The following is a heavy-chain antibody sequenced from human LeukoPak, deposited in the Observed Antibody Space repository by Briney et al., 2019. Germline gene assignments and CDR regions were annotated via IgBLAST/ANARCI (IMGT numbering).Heavy chain of an antibody. CDR1: GFTFDDYA. CDR3: ARDRRPLTGYNAQDY. V-gene: IGHV3-9*01. CDR2: IDWNSRST. Sequence: GWSLRLSCAASGFTFDDYAMQWVRLSPGKGLEWVSRIDWNSRSTVYADSVRGRFTISRDNAKNSLYLQMNSLRPEDTALYYCARDRRPLTGYNAQDYWGQGTLVTVSS. J-gene: IGHJ4*02. D-gene: IGHD3-9*01.